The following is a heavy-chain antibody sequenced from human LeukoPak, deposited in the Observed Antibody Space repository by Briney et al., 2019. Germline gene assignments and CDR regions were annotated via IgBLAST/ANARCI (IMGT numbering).Heavy chain of an antibody. V-gene: IGHV3-23*01. CDR3: AKGPTDAGPAEYYFDY. CDR1: GFTFSSYA. D-gene: IGHD1-14*01. CDR2: ISGSGGST. J-gene: IGHJ4*02. Sequence: GGSLRLSCAASGFTFSSYAMSWVRQVPGKGLEWVSAISGSGGSTYYADSVKGRFTISRDNSKNTLYLQMNSLRAEDTAVYYCAKGPTDAGPAEYYFDYWGQGTLVTVSS.